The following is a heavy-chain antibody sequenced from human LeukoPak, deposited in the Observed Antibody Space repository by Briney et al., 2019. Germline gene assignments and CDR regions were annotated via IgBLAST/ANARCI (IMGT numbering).Heavy chain of an antibody. CDR1: GFTFSSYS. V-gene: IGHV3-21*01. CDR2: ISSSSSYI. CDR3: ARPHSGDSSAFDI. D-gene: IGHD3-22*01. J-gene: IGHJ3*02. Sequence: GGSLRLSCAASGFTFSSYSMNWVRQAPGKGLEWVSSISSSSSYIYYADSVKGRFTISRDNAKNSLYLQMNSPRAEDTAVYYCARPHSGDSSAFDIWGQGTMVTVSS.